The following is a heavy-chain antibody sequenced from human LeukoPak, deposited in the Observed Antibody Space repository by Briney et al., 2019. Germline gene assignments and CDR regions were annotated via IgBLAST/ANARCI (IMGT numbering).Heavy chain of an antibody. Sequence: SETLSLTCTVSTYSISSGYYWGWIRQPPGKGLEWIGNIYHNGNTYYNPSLKSRVTISVDKSKNQFSLKLSSVTAADTAVYYCARSIAAAGGLSEFAFDIWGQGTMVTVSS. J-gene: IGHJ3*02. CDR2: IYHNGNT. V-gene: IGHV4-38-2*02. CDR1: TYSISSGYY. D-gene: IGHD6-13*01. CDR3: ARSIAAAGGLSEFAFDI.